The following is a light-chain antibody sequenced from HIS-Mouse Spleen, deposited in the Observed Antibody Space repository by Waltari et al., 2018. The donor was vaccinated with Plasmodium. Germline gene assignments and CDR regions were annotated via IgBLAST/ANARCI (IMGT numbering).Light chain of an antibody. Sequence: EIVMTQSPATLSVSPGERATLSCRASQSVSSTLAWYQQKPGQAPRLLIYGASTRATGIPARFSGSWSGTEFTRTICSMQSEDLAVYYGQQYNNWPTFGQGTRLEMK. J-gene: IGKJ5*01. CDR2: GAS. V-gene: IGKV3-15*01. CDR3: QQYNNWPT. CDR1: QSVSST.